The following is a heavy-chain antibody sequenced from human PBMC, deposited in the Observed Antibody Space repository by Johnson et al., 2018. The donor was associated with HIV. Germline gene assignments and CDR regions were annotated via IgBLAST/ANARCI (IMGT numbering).Heavy chain of an antibody. V-gene: IGHV3-13*01. CDR1: GFTFSSYD. Sequence: SGGGLVQPGGSLRLSCAASGFTFSSYDMHWVRQATGKGLEWVSAIGTAGDTYYPGSVKGRFTISRENAKNSLYLQMNSLRAGDTAVYYCARASNYEYDAFDIWGQGTMVTVSS. CDR3: ARASNYEYDAFDI. D-gene: IGHD1-7*01. J-gene: IGHJ3*02. CDR2: IGTAGDT.